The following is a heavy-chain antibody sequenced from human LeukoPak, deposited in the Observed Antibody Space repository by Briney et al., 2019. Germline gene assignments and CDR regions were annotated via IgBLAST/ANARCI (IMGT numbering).Heavy chain of an antibody. J-gene: IGHJ3*02. D-gene: IGHD6-13*01. V-gene: IGHV1-18*01. CDR3: ARGGIAAASDAFDI. CDR2: ISAYNGNT. Sequence: ASVKVSCKASGYTFTSYGISWVRPAPGQGLEWRGWISAYNGNTNYAQKLQGRVTMTTDTSTSTAYMGLRSLRSEDTAVYYGARGGIAAASDAFDIWGQGTMVTVSS. CDR1: GYTFTSYG.